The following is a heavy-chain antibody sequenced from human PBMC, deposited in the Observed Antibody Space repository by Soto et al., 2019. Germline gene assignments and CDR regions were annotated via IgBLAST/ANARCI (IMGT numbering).Heavy chain of an antibody. V-gene: IGHV4-4*07. D-gene: IGHD6-25*01. J-gene: IGHJ6*02. CDR3: AREGSSGFGMDV. CDR1: GGSIRSYY. CDR2: IYTSGTT. Sequence: QVQLQQSGPGLVKPSETLSLTCTVSGGSIRSYYWGWIRQPAGKALEWIGRIYTSGTTNYNPSLKSRVTILLDTSKNQFSLDLSSVTDADTAVYYCAREGSSGFGMDVWGQGTTVTVSS.